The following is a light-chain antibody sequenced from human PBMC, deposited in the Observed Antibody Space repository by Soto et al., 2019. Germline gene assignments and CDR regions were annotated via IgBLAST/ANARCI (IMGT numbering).Light chain of an antibody. CDR2: KTS. CDR3: EHWSDYSWT. CDR1: QSLTMW. J-gene: IGKJ1*01. V-gene: IGKV1-5*03. Sequence: DIHMTQSPSTLSASVGDRVTITCRASQSLTMWLAWYQQKPGKAPNLLIYKTSSLESGAPSRFSGSGSWTEFTLPNSSLQPDDFAHYYGEHWSDYSWTLGKGTKVEVK.